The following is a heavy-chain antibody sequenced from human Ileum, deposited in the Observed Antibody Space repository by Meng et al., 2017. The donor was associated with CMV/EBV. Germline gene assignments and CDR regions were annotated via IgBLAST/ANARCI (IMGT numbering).Heavy chain of an antibody. CDR2: INHSGSA. Sequence: GSLRSPCAAYGGPFSGYYWSWIRQPPGQGLEWIGQINHSGSASNNPSLRRRVTISRDNSKSTLYLQMNSLRGEDTAVHYCASFSGYSSSSEFGCWGQGTLVTVSS. CDR1: GGPFSGYY. V-gene: IGHV4-34*10. J-gene: IGHJ4*02. D-gene: IGHD6-6*01. CDR3: ASFSGYSSSSEFGC.